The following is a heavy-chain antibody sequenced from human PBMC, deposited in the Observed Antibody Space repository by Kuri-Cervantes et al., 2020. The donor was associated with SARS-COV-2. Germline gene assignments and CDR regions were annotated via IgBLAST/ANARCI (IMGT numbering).Heavy chain of an antibody. CDR1: GFTFSDYY. J-gene: IGHJ4*02. Sequence: GGSLRLSCAASGFTFSDYYMSWIRQAPGKGLEWVSYISSSSSYTNYADSVKGRFTISRDNAKNTLYLHMNSLRAEDTAVYYRARDLYYYDRSGYYDYWGQGTLVTVSS. V-gene: IGHV3-11*05. CDR3: ARDLYYYDRSGYYDY. CDR2: ISSSSSYT. D-gene: IGHD3-22*01.